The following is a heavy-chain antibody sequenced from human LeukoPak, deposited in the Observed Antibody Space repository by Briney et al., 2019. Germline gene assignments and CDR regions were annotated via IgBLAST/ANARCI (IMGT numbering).Heavy chain of an antibody. CDR1: GGSISSYY. CDR2: IYYSGST. Sequence: DPSETLSLTCTVSGGSISSYYWSWIRQPPGKGLEWIGYIYYSGSTNYNPSLKSRVTISVDTSKNQFSLKLSSVTAADTAVYYCARGLRWFGESDWGQGTLVTVSS. V-gene: IGHV4-59*12. CDR3: ARGLRWFGESD. D-gene: IGHD3-10*01. J-gene: IGHJ4*02.